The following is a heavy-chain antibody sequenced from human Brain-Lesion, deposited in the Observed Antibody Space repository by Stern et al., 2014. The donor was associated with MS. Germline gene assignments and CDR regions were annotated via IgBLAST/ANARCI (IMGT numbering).Heavy chain of an antibody. V-gene: IGHV4-30-2*01. J-gene: IGHJ5*02. Sequence: QVQLVESGSGLGKPSQPLSLTCSVSGYSTTSAAFSWTWIRQAPGKRLERIGYMSYGGRPPSTPSLRSRVNISVDTSKTQFSLRLNSVTAADTAVYYCARGRSRVHPPLDPWGQGTLVTVSS. D-gene: IGHD2-2*01. CDR1: GYSTTSAAFS. CDR2: MSYGGRP. CDR3: ARGRSRVHPPLDP.